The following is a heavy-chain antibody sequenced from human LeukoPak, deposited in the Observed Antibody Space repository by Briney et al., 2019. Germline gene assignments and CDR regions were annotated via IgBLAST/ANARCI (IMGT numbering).Heavy chain of an antibody. CDR2: ISGSGGST. CDR3: AKAFYDFWSWHYFDY. V-gene: IGHV3-23*01. J-gene: IGHJ4*02. D-gene: IGHD3-3*01. CDR1: GFTFSSYA. Sequence: GGSLRLSCAASGFTFSSYAMSWVRQAPGKGLEWVSAISGSGGSTYYADSVKGRFTISRDNSKNTLYLQMNSLRAEDTAVYYCAKAFYDFWSWHYFDYWGQGTLVTVSS.